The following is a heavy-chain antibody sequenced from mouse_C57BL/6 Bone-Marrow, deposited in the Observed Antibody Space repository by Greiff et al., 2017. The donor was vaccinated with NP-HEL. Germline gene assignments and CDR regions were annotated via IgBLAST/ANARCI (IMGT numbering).Heavy chain of an antibody. CDR2: IYPGSGNT. CDR3: ARTLYDGGVFAY. Sequence: VKLMESGAELVRPGASVKLSCKASGYTFTDYYINWVKQRPGQGLEWIARIYPGSGNTYYNEKFKGKATLTAEKSSSTAYMQLSSLTSEDSAVYFCARTLYDGGVFAYWGQGTLVTVSA. D-gene: IGHD2-12*01. V-gene: IGHV1-76*01. J-gene: IGHJ3*01. CDR1: GYTFTDYY.